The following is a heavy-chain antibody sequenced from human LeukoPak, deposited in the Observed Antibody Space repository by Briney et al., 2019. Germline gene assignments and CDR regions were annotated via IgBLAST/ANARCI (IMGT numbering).Heavy chain of an antibody. CDR2: ISAYNGNT. Sequence: ASVKVSCKASGYTFTSYYMHWVRQAPGQGLEWMGWISAYNGNTNYAQKLQGRVTMTTDTSTSTAYMELRSLRSDDTAVYYCARAEWELHTPGLYYFDYWGQGTLVTVSS. J-gene: IGHJ4*02. D-gene: IGHD1-26*01. CDR1: GYTFTSYY. V-gene: IGHV1-18*04. CDR3: ARAEWELHTPGLYYFDY.